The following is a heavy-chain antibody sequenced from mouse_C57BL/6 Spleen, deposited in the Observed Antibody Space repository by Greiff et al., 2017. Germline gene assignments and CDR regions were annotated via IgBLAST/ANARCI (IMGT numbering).Heavy chain of an antibody. V-gene: IGHV1-55*01. CDR3: ARGGSHYSAMDY. J-gene: IGHJ4*01. Sequence: QVQLQQPGAELVKPGASVKMSCKASGYTFTSYWITWVKQRPGQGLEWIGDIYPGSGSTNYNEKFKSKATLTVDTSSSTAYMQRSSLTSEDSAVDYCARGGSHYSAMDYWGQGTSVTVSS. CDR2: IYPGSGST. CDR1: GYTFTSYW.